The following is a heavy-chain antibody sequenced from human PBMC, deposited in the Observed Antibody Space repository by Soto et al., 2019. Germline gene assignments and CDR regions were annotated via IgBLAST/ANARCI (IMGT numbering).Heavy chain of an antibody. CDR1: GGTFSTSA. J-gene: IGHJ6*02. V-gene: IGHV1-69*13. CDR3: ARDKDRQQLDVNYYYMLDV. CDR2: IMPIFRTP. Sequence: QVQLEQSGAEVKKPGSSVKVSCKASGGTFSTSAISWVRQAPGQGLEWMGGIMPIFRTPDYAQKFQGRVTITSDESTSTAYMELSGLRSDDTAVYYCARDKDRQQLDVNYYYMLDVWGQGTTVTVSS. D-gene: IGHD3-3*02.